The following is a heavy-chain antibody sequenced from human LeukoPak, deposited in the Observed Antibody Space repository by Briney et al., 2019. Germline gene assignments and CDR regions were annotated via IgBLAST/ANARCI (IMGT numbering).Heavy chain of an antibody. CDR1: GFIFRVYA. CDR3: TTDGRFDY. CDR2: IRSQDYGATT. Sequence: GGSLRLSCRGSGFIFRVYAMSWVRQAPGKGLEWVGFIRSQDYGATTEYAASVKGRFTISRDDSKSIAYLQMNSLKTEDTAVYYCTTDGRFDYWGQGTLVTVSS. V-gene: IGHV3-49*04. J-gene: IGHJ4*02.